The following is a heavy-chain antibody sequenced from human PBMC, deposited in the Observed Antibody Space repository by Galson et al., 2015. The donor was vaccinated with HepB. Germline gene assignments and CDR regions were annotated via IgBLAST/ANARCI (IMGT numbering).Heavy chain of an antibody. J-gene: IGHJ3*02. CDR2: IWYDGSNK. V-gene: IGHV3-33*08. CDR1: GFTFSSYG. CDR3: ARGLACGTSDAFDI. Sequence: SLRLSCAASGFTFSSYGMHWVRQAPGKGLEWVAVIWYDGSNKYYADSVKGRFTISRDNSKNTLYLQMNSLRAEDTAVYYCARGLACGTSDAFDIWGQGTMVTVSS. D-gene: IGHD2-15*01.